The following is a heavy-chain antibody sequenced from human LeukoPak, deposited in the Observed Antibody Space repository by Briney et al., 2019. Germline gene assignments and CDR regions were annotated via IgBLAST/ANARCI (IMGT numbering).Heavy chain of an antibody. D-gene: IGHD6-13*01. V-gene: IGHV1-2*02. CDR2: INPNSGGT. Sequence: ASVKVSRKASGYTFTGYYMHWVRQAPGQGLEWMGWINPNSGGTNYAQKFQGRVTMTRDTSISTAYMELSSLRSEDTAVYYCARDTSIAAAGASDAFDIWGQGTMVTVSS. J-gene: IGHJ3*02. CDR3: ARDTSIAAAGASDAFDI. CDR1: GYTFTGYY.